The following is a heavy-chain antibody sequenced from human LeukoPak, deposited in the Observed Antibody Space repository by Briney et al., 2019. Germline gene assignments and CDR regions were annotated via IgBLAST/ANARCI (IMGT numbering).Heavy chain of an antibody. CDR1: GGSFSGYY. CDR2: INHSGST. D-gene: IGHD6-19*01. J-gene: IGHJ4*02. CDR3: ARPLRYYSSGWYGY. V-gene: IGHV4-34*01. Sequence: PSETLSLTCAVYGGSFSGYYWSWIRQPPGKGLEWIGEINHSGSTNYNPSLKSRVTISVDTSKNQFSLKLSSVTAADTAVYYCARPLRYYSSGWYGYWGQGTLVTVSS.